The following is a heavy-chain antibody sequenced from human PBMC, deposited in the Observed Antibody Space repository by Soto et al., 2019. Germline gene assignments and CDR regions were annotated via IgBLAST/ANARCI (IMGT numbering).Heavy chain of an antibody. V-gene: IGHV1-69*01. CDR3: ARVQTIVKQDLYYFYGIVV. J-gene: IGHJ6*01. D-gene: IGHD2-15*01. Sequence: QVQLVQSGAEVKKPGSSVKVSCKASGVTYSTFAISWVRQAPGQGLEWMGGVIPKFGTPNYPEKFQGRVTITADDATTTGYLERSSLRSEEKAVYYCARVQTIVKQDLYYFYGIVVWGQGTAVTVSS. CDR2: VIPKFGTP. CDR1: GVTYSTFA.